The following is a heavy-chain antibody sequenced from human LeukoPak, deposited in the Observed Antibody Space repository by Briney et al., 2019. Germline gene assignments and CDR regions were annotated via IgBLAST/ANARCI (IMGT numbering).Heavy chain of an antibody. CDR2: IIPIFGTA. V-gene: IGHV1-69*01. CDR1: GGTFSSYA. CDR3: ARDLIAVVGTPQGCFDY. J-gene: IGHJ4*02. D-gene: IGHD6-19*01. Sequence: ASVKVSCKASGGTFSSYAISWVRQAPGQGLEWMGGIIPIFGTANYAQKFQGRVTITADESTSTAYMELSSLRSEDTAVYYCARDLIAVVGTPQGCFDYWGQGTLVTVSS.